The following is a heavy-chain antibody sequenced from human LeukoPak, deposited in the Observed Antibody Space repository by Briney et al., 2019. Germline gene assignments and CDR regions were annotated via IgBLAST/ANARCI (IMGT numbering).Heavy chain of an antibody. V-gene: IGHV4-59*04. Sequence: SETLSLTCTVSGGSISSYYWSWIRQPPGKGLEWIGYIYYSGSTYYNPSLKSRVTISVDTSKNQFSLKLSSVTAADTAVYYCAIDYGGNLGFDYWGQGTLVTVSS. J-gene: IGHJ4*02. CDR3: AIDYGGNLGFDY. CDR2: IYYSGST. CDR1: GGSISSYY. D-gene: IGHD4-23*01.